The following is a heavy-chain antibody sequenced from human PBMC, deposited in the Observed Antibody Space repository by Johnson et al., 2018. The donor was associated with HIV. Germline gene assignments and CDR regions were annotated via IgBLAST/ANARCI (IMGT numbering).Heavy chain of an antibody. V-gene: IGHV3-30*02. Sequence: VQLVESGGGVAQPGASLRLSCEVSGFDFSKYGMHWVRQAPNKGLEWVAFIWYDGSKATYADSVHGRFTVSRDNSKDPLYLQMSSLRLDDTGVYYCARAHVYCSGGSCYHLEHPFIWGQGTRVTVSS. CDR2: IWYDGSKA. D-gene: IGHD2-15*01. J-gene: IGHJ3*02. CDR1: GFDFSKYG. CDR3: ARAHVYCSGGSCYHLEHPFI.